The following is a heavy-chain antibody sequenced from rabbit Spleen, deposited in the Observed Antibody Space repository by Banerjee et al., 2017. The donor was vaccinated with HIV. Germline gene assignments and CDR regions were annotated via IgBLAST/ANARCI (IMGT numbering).Heavy chain of an antibody. D-gene: IGHD1-1*01. CDR1: GFAFNSDYD. CDR3: ERGGLAYSGNFGYYPYAGMDL. J-gene: IGHJ6*01. Sequence: QSLEESGGDLVQPGASLILTCTASGFAFNSDYDMCWVRQAPGTGLECIACIYTGSSGSTYYTSCTNCQVTISKSSSTTVTLQLTSLTVADTATSFCERGGLAYSGNFGYYPYAGMDLWGQGTLVTVS. V-gene: IGHV1S40*01. CDR2: IYTGSSGST.